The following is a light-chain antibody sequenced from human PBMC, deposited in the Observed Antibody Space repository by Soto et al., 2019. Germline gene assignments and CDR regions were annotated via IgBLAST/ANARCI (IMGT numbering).Light chain of an antibody. CDR2: RYT. CDR1: SSNIGAGYD. Sequence: QSVLTQPPSVSGAPGQRVTISCTGSSSNIGAGYDVNWYHQLPGTAPKLLIYRYTTRPSGVPDRFSGSDSGTSASLTITGLQAEDEADYYCQSYDTSLRVVFGGGTKVTVL. V-gene: IGLV1-40*01. CDR3: QSYDTSLRVV. J-gene: IGLJ2*01.